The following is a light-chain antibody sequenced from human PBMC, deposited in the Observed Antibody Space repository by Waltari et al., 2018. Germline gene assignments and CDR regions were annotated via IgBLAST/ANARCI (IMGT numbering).Light chain of an antibody. J-gene: IGKJ1*01. CDR1: QSVSSSY. Sequence: EIVLTQSPGPLSFSPGERATLSCRASQSVSSSYLAWYQQKPGQAPRLLIYSASSRATGIPDRFSGSGSGTDFTLTISRLEPEDFAVYYCQQYGSSPTFGQGTKVEIK. CDR2: SAS. CDR3: QQYGSSPT. V-gene: IGKV3-20*01.